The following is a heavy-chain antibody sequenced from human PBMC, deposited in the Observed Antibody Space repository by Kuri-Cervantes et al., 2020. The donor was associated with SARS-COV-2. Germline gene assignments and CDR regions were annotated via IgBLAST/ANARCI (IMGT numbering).Heavy chain of an antibody. CDR1: ETTFPNYD. D-gene: IGHD3-3*01. J-gene: IGHJ5*02. V-gene: IGHV1-8*01. Sequence: ASVKVSCKAPETTFPNYDINWVRQATGQGLEWMGMVKTNSGNTLYAQIFQGRVTMTRDTSTSTAYMELRSLRSDDTAVYYCASYLLEGWFDPWGQGTLVTVSS. CDR3: ASYLLEGWFDP. CDR2: VKTNSGNT.